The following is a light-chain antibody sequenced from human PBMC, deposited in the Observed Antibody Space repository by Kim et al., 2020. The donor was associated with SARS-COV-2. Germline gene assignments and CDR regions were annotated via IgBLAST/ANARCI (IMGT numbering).Light chain of an antibody. V-gene: IGLV3-19*01. Sequence: AFGQTVRITCQGDSLRSYDASWYQQKPGQAPVLVIYGKNNRPSGIPDRFSGSSSGNTASLTITGAQAEDEADYYCNSRDSSGNHVVFGGGTQLTVL. CDR1: SLRSYD. CDR2: GKN. CDR3: NSRDSSGNHVV. J-gene: IGLJ2*01.